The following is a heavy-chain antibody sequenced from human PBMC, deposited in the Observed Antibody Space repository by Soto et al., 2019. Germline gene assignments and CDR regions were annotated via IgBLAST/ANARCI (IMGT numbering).Heavy chain of an antibody. V-gene: IGHV4-61*01. Sequence: NPSETLSLTCTVSGGSVSSGSYYWSWIRQPPGKGLEWIGYIYYSGSTNYNPSLKSRVTISVDTSKNQFSLKLSSVTAADTAVYYCARWFGELLWDWFDPWGQGTLVTVSS. J-gene: IGHJ5*02. CDR1: GGSVSSGSYY. CDR2: IYYSGST. D-gene: IGHD3-10*01. CDR3: ARWFGELLWDWFDP.